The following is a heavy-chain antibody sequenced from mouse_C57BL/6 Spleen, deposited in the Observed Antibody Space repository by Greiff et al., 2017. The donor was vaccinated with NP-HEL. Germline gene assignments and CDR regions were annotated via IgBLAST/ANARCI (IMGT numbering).Heavy chain of an antibody. CDR2: ISDGGSYT. CDR3: AREASSYLYWYFDV. CDR1: GFTFSSYA. J-gene: IGHJ1*03. D-gene: IGHD1-1*01. Sequence: EVHLVESGGGLVKPGGSLKLSCAASGFTFSSYAMSWVRQTPEKRLEWVATISDGGSYTYYPDNVKGRFTISRDNAKNNLYLQMSHLKSEDTAMYYCAREASSYLYWYFDVWGTGTTVTVSS. V-gene: IGHV5-4*01.